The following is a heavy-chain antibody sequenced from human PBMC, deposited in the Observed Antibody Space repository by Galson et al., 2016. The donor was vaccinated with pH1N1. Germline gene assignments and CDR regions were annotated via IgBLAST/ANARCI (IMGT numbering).Heavy chain of an antibody. J-gene: IGHJ6*02. CDR3: ATAGPLVREILYYSYAMDV. CDR1: GGTFSNSA. V-gene: IGHV1-69*06. Sequence: SVKVSSKASGGTFSNSAISWVRQAPGQGLEWMGGISPIFGSINYAQRFQGRVTVSADIFTNTAYMELSRLRSEDTAIYYCATAGPLVREILYYSYAMDVWGQGTTVTVSS. CDR2: ISPIFGSI. D-gene: IGHD3-10*01.